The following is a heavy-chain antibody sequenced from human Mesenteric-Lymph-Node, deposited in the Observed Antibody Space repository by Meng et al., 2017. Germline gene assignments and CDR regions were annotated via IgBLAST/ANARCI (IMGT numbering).Heavy chain of an antibody. V-gene: IGHV1-18*01. J-gene: IGHJ4*02. D-gene: IGHD1-26*01. CDR2: ISAYNGNT. CDR3: ARVEVGITSGDY. CDR1: GYTFTNYG. Sequence: ARLEQPGGEGTKPGASVKGSCKASGYTFTNYGITWVRQAPGQGLEWMGWISAYNGNTNYAQTLQGRLTMTTDTSTSTAYMELRSLRSDDTAVYYCARVEVGITSGDYWGQGTLVTVSS.